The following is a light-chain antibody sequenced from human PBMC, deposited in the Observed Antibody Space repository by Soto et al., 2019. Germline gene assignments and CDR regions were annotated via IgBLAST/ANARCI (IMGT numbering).Light chain of an antibody. CDR1: SSNIGAGYD. V-gene: IGLV1-40*01. Sequence: QSVLTQPPSVSGAPGQRVTISCTGSSSNIGAGYDVHWYQQLPGTAPTLLIYRNTNRPSGVPDRFSGSKSGTSASLAITGLQAEDEADYYCQSCDSSLSGSGVFGTGTKVTVL. CDR2: RNT. J-gene: IGLJ1*01. CDR3: QSCDSSLSGSGV.